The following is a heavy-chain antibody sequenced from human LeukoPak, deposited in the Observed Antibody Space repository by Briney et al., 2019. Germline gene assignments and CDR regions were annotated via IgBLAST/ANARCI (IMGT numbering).Heavy chain of an antibody. J-gene: IGHJ5*02. CDR3: ARHQIVVVPGGFDP. V-gene: IGHV4-59*05. CDR1: GGSISSNY. Sequence: SETLSLTCTVSGGSISSNYWSWIRQPPGKGLEWIGSIYYSGSTYYNPSLKSRVTISVDTSKNQFSLKLSSVTAADTAVYYCARHQIVVVPGGFDPWGQGTLVTVSS. D-gene: IGHD2-2*01. CDR2: IYYSGST.